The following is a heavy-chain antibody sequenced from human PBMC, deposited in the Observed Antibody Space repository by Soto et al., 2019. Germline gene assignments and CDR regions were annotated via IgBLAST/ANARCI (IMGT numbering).Heavy chain of an antibody. Sequence: SETLSLTCAVSGGSISSSNWWSWVRQPPGKGLEWIGEIYHSGSTNYNPSLKSRVTISVDKSKNQFSLKLSSVTAADTAVYYCASLERHTAIQLWLRKGDYYYGMDVWGQGTTVTVSS. CDR3: ASLERHTAIQLWLRKGDYYYGMDV. V-gene: IGHV4-4*02. D-gene: IGHD5-18*01. CDR2: IYHSGST. CDR1: GGSISSSNW. J-gene: IGHJ6*02.